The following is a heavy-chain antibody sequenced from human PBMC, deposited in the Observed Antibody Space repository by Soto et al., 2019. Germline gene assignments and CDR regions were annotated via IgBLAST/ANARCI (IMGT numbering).Heavy chain of an antibody. V-gene: IGHV3-23*01. CDR3: ARRGSGSYYDY. Sequence: EVQLLESGGGLVQPGGSLRLSCAASGFTFSSYAMRWVRQASVKGLEWVSAISGSGDSTYYAGSVKGRFTISRDNSKHTLYLQMNGLRAEATAVYYCARRGSGSYYDYWGQGTLVSVSS. D-gene: IGHD1-26*01. CDR1: GFTFSSYA. CDR2: ISGSGDST. J-gene: IGHJ4*02.